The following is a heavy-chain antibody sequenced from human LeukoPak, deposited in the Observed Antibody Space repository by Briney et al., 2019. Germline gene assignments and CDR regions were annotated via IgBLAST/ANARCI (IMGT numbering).Heavy chain of an antibody. J-gene: IGHJ4*02. CDR1: GGSISSGGFS. CDR3: ARGEDSSGYYLDY. CDR2: IYHSGST. Sequence: SQTLSLTCAVSGGSISSGGFSWSWIRQPPGKGLEWIGYIYHSGSTYYNPSLKSRVTISVDRSKNQFSLKLSSVTAADTAVYYCARGEDSSGYYLDYWGQGTLVTVPS. V-gene: IGHV4-30-2*01. D-gene: IGHD3-22*01.